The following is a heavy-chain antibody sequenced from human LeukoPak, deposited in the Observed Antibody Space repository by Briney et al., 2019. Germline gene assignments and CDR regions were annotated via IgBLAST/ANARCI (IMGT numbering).Heavy chain of an antibody. D-gene: IGHD4-17*01. CDR3: ARDPQTTVTSDGSIDI. Sequence: GGSLRLSCAASGFTFSSYWMYWVRQAPGKGLVWVSRINSDGSTTSHADSVKGQFTISRDNAKNALYLQMNSLRAEDTAVYYCARDPQTTVTSDGSIDIWGQGTMVTVSS. CDR1: GFTFSSYW. V-gene: IGHV3-74*01. J-gene: IGHJ3*02. CDR2: INSDGSTT.